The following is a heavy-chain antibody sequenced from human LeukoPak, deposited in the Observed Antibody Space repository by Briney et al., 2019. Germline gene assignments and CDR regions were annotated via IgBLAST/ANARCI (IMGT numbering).Heavy chain of an antibody. Sequence: GGSLKLSCAASGFTFNDYWMSWVRQAPGKGLEWVANIKPDGSEKYYVDSVKDRFTISRDNARNSLYLQMNSLRAEDTAVYYCARRGRPDYWGQGTLVTVSS. CDR1: GFTFNDYW. CDR3: ARRGRPDY. CDR2: IKPDGSEK. J-gene: IGHJ4*02. V-gene: IGHV3-7*01. D-gene: IGHD6-6*01.